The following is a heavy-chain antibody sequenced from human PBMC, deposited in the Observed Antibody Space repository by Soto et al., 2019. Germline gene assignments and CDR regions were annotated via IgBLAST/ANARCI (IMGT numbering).Heavy chain of an antibody. D-gene: IGHD2-2*02. CDR3: ARVPCSTSCYTGLYFDY. V-gene: IGHV3-53*01. CDR1: GFTVSSNY. CDR2: IYSGGST. J-gene: IGHJ4*02. Sequence: GGSLRLSCAASGFTVSSNYMSWVRQAPGKGLEWVSVIYSGGSTYYADSVKGRFTISRDNSKNTLYLQMNTLRDEDTAVYYCARVPCSTSCYTGLYFDYWGQGTLVTVSS.